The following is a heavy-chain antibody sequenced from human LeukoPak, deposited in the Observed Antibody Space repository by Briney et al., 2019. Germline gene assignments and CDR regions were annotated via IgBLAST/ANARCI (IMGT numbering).Heavy chain of an antibody. CDR3: ARAEDCSSTSCSHGYYGMDV. Sequence: GGSLRLSCAASGFTFSTYWMGWVRQAPGKGLEWVANIKEDGREQYYVDSVKGRFTISRDNAKNSLYLQMNSLRVEDTAVYYCARAEDCSSTSCSHGYYGMDVWGQGTTVTVSS. V-gene: IGHV3-7*05. CDR1: GFTFSTYW. D-gene: IGHD2-2*01. CDR2: IKEDGREQ. J-gene: IGHJ6*02.